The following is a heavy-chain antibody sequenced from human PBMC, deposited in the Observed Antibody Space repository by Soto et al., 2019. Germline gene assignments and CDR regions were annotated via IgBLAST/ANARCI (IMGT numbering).Heavy chain of an antibody. CDR2: IYYSGST. CDR1: GGSISSYY. D-gene: IGHD5-12*01. Sequence: SETLSLTCTVSGGSISSYYWSWIRQPPGKGLEWIGYIYYSGSTNYNPSLKSRVTISVDTSKNQFSLKLSSVTAADTAVYYCVRSGGYPRFGRYYYYMDVWGKGTTVTVSS. V-gene: IGHV4-59*01. J-gene: IGHJ6*03. CDR3: VRSGGYPRFGRYYYYMDV.